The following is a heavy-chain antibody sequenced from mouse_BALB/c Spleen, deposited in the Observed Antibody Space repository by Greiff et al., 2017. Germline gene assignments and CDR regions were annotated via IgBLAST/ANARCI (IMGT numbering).Heavy chain of an antibody. Sequence: EVQVVESGGGLVQPKGSLKLSCAASGFTFNTYAMNWVRQAPGKGLEWVARIRSKSNNYATYYADSVKDRFTISRDDSQSMLYLQMNNLKTEDTAMYYCVRRAMDYWGQGTSVTVSS. CDR2: IRSKSNNYAT. V-gene: IGHV10-1*02. J-gene: IGHJ4*01. CDR1: GFTFNTYA. CDR3: VRRAMDY.